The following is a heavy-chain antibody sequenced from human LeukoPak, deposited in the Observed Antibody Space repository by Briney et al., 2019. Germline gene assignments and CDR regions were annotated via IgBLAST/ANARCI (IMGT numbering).Heavy chain of an antibody. CDR2: IYYSGST. CDR3: AALSGRRPLDI. CDR1: GGSISSGDYY. J-gene: IGHJ3*02. Sequence: SETLSLTCTVSGGSISSGDYYWSWIRQPPGKGLEWIGYIYYSGSTYYNPSLKSRLIISVDTSKSQFSLSLSSVTAADTAVYYCAALSGRRPLDIWGRGTMVTVSS. D-gene: IGHD1-26*01. V-gene: IGHV4-30-4*01.